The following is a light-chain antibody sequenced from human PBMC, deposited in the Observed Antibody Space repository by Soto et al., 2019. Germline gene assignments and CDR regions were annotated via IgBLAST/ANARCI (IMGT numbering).Light chain of an antibody. CDR3: QQYYISWS. CDR1: QSISTW. CDR2: DVS. J-gene: IGKJ1*01. Sequence: DIQMTQSPSTLSASVGDRVTITCRASQSISTWLAWYQQKPGKVPKLLIFDVSILASGVPSRFSGSGSGTEFTLTISSLQPEDFATYSCQQYYISWSFGQGTKVDIK. V-gene: IGKV1-5*01.